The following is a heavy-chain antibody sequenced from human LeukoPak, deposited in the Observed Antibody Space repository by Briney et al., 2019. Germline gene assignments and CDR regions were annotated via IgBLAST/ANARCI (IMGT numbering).Heavy chain of an antibody. D-gene: IGHD3-22*01. CDR2: ISSSSSYI. CDR1: GFTFSSYS. V-gene: IGHV3-21*01. J-gene: IGHJ4*02. Sequence: GGSLRLSCAASGFTFSSYSMNWVRQAPGKGLEWVSSISSSSSYIYYADSVKGRFTISSDNAKNSLYLRMNSLRAEDTAVYYCARGDSSGYYYYGYWGQGTLVTVSS. CDR3: ARGDSSGYYYYGY.